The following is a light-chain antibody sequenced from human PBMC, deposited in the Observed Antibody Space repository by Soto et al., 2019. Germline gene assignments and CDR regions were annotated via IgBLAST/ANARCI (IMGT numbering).Light chain of an antibody. V-gene: IGLV2-14*01. Sequence: QSALTQPASVSGSPGQSITISCTGTSSDVGTYNFVSWYQQHPGKAPKLLIYEVTNRPSGVSNRFAGSKSGNTASLTISGLQAADEADYYCSSYRITSTLTFGGGTKLTVL. CDR3: SSYRITSTLT. CDR2: EVT. CDR1: SSDVGTYNF. J-gene: IGLJ3*02.